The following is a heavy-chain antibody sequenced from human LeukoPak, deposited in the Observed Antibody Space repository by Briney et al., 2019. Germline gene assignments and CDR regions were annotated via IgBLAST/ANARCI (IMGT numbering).Heavy chain of an antibody. D-gene: IGHD1-26*01. CDR1: EFTFSSYA. CDR3: AKSSRRWEVHDDAFDI. Sequence: RGSLRLSCAASEFTFSSYAMRWVRQAPGKGLEWGSGISGSGGYTDHADSVKGRFTISRDNSKNTLYLQMNTLRAEDTAVYHRAKSSRRWEVHDDAFDIWGQGTKVTVSS. J-gene: IGHJ3*02. CDR2: ISGSGGYT. V-gene: IGHV3-23*01.